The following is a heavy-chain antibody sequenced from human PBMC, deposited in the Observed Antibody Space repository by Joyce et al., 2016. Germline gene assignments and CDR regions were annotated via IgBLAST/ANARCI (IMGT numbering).Heavy chain of an antibody. CDR2: IITINGTQ. J-gene: IGHJ6*03. Sequence: QVQLVQYGAEVKKPGSSVRVSCKASGGTFSSYAVSWVRQAPGQGLEWMGGIITINGTQSYAQQFQGRVGITADDSTGTAYMQLSSRGSEDTAEYYCASPPSGIGDDVTGGWSYYYVVGWGKGTTVTVSS. CDR1: GGTFSSYA. V-gene: IGHV1-69*01. CDR3: ASPPSGIGDDVTGGWSYYYVVG. D-gene: IGHD6-19*01.